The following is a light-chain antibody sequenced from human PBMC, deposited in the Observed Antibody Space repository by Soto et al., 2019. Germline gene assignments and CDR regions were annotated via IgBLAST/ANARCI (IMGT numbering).Light chain of an antibody. CDR2: AAS. V-gene: IGKV1-39*01. CDR3: QQSYSSPQMYT. Sequence: DLQMTQSPSSLSASVGDRVTITCRASQTISSSLNWYQQKPGKASDLLIYAASNLQSGVPSRFSGSGSGSDFTLTISSLQPEDFATCYCQQSYSSPQMYTFGQGTRLEIK. CDR1: QTISSS. J-gene: IGKJ2*01.